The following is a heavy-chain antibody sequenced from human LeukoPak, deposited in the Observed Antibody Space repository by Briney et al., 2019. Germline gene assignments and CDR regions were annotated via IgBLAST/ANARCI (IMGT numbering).Heavy chain of an antibody. V-gene: IGHV3-11*04. Sequence: GGSLRLSCAASGFTFSDYYMSWIRQAPGKGLEWVSYISSSGSTIYYADSVKGRFTISRDNSKNTLYLQMNSLRAEDTAVYYCAKGGLYEAAAGTYWGQGTLVTVSS. CDR3: AKGGLYEAAAGTY. J-gene: IGHJ4*02. CDR1: GFTFSDYY. D-gene: IGHD6-13*01. CDR2: ISSSGSTI.